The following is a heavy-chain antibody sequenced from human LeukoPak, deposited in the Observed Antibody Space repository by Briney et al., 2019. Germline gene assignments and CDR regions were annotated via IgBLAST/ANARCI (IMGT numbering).Heavy chain of an antibody. J-gene: IGHJ4*02. CDR3: AKDRKPYGSGSYYDY. D-gene: IGHD3-10*01. V-gene: IGHV3-23*01. Sequence: GGSLRLSCAASGFTFSSYAMSWVRQAPGKGLEWVSAISGSGGSTYYADSVKGRFTISRDNPKNTLYLQMNSLRAEDTAVYYCAKDRKPYGSGSYYDYWGQGTLVTVSS. CDR2: ISGSGGST. CDR1: GFTFSSYA.